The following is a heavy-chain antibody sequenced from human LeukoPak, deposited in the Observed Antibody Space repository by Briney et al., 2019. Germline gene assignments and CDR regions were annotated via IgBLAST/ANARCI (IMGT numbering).Heavy chain of an antibody. Sequence: GASVKVSCKASGYIFIASGISWVRQAPGQGLEWMGWISGYNDNTNYAQKFQGRVTMTRDTSISTAYMELSRLRSDDTAVYYCARDLDGDYVFRYWFDPWGQGTLVTVSS. D-gene: IGHD4-17*01. CDR3: ARDLDGDYVFRYWFDP. V-gene: IGHV1-18*01. CDR1: GYIFIASG. CDR2: ISGYNDNT. J-gene: IGHJ5*02.